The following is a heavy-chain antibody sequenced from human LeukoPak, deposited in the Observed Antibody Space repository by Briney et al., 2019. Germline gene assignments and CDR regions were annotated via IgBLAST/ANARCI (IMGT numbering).Heavy chain of an antibody. D-gene: IGHD2-2*01. J-gene: IGHJ4*02. Sequence: PSETLSLTCAVSGGFISSSNWWSWVRQPPGKGLEWIGEIYDSGGTNYNPSLKSRVTISIDTSKNQFSLKLTSVTAADTAMYYYARMKGVVVIPTARPTFYFDYWGQGILVTVSS. CDR1: GGFISSSNW. CDR2: IYDSGGT. V-gene: IGHV4-4*02. CDR3: ARMKGVVVIPTARPTFYFDY.